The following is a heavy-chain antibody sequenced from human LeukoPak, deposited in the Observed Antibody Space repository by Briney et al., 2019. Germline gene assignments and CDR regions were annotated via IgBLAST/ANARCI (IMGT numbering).Heavy chain of an antibody. CDR3: ARGDTTVTRTSAWFDP. CDR2: IYYSGGT. J-gene: IGHJ5*02. CDR1: GGSISSYY. Sequence: SETLSLTCTVSGGSISSYYWSWIRQPPGKGLEWIGYIYYSGGTNYNPSLKSRVTISVDTSKNQFSLKLSSVTAADTAVYYCARGDTTVTRTSAWFDPWGQGTLVTVSS. D-gene: IGHD4-17*01. V-gene: IGHV4-59*01.